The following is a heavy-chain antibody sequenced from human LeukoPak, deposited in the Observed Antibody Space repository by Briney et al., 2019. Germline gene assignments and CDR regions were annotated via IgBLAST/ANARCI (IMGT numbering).Heavy chain of an antibody. CDR3: ARGGTYGSGGYRHTTLDY. D-gene: IGHD3-10*01. Sequence: KSSETLSLTCTVSGGSISSDYWNWIRQPAGKELEWIGRVYGSGGTNYNPSLNSRVTISADKSKNQFFLKMTSVTAADTAVYYCARGGTYGSGGYRHTTLDYWAREPWSPSPQ. J-gene: IGHJ4*02. CDR1: GGSISSDY. V-gene: IGHV4-4*07. CDR2: VYGSGGT.